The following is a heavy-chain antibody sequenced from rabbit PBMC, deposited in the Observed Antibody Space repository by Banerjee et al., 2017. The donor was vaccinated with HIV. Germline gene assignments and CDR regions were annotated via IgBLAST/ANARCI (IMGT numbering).Heavy chain of an antibody. CDR1: GFSFNTNYY. Sequence: QSLEESGGDLVKPGASLTLTCTASGFSFNTNYYMCWVRQAPGKGLEWIACIYTGDGNTYYASWAKGRFTISKTSSTTVTLQMTSLTAADTATYFCARGWSYFDLWGQGTLVTVS. V-gene: IGHV1S40*01. J-gene: IGHJ4*01. CDR2: IYTGDGNT. CDR3: ARGWSYFDL.